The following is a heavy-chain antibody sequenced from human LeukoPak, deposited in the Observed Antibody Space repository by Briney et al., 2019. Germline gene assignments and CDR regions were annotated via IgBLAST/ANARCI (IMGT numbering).Heavy chain of an antibody. CDR2: IYYSGST. J-gene: IGHJ6*02. CDR1: GGSISSGGYY. Sequence: SETLSLTCTVSGGSISSGGYYWRWIRQHPGKGLEWIGYIYYSGSTYYNPSLKSRVTISVDTSKNQFSLKLSSVTAADTAVYYCASHSKEYGSVYYYGMDVWGQGTTVTVSS. V-gene: IGHV4-31*03. D-gene: IGHD2-2*01. CDR3: ASHSKEYGSVYYYGMDV.